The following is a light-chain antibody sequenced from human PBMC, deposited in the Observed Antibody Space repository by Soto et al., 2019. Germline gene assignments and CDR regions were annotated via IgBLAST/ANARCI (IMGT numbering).Light chain of an antibody. J-gene: IGKJ4*02. CDR2: GAS. Sequence: EIVLTKSPGTLSLSPGERATLSCRASQSVSSSYLAWYQQKPGQAPRLLIYGASSRATGIPDRFSGSGSGTDFALTISRLEPEDFAVYYCQQYGSSPATFGGGTKV. CDR3: QQYGSSPAT. CDR1: QSVSSSY. V-gene: IGKV3-20*01.